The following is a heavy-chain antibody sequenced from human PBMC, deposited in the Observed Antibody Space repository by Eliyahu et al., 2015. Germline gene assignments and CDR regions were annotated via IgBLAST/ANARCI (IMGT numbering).Heavy chain of an antibody. CDR3: AKISSYYDFWSGPVDY. D-gene: IGHD3-3*01. V-gene: IGHV4-39*01. CDR1: GCSITSXNYY. J-gene: IGHJ4*02. Sequence: QLQLQESGPGLVKPSETLSLTCTVSGCSITSXNYYWGWIRQPPGMGLEWIGSIYYTGITYYNPSLKSRVTISVDTSKNQFSLKLSSVTAADTAVYYCAKISSYYDFWSGPVDYWGQGTLVTVSS. CDR2: IYYTGIT.